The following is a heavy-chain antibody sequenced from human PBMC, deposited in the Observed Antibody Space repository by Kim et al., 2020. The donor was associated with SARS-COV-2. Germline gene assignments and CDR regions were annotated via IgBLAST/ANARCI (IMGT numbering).Heavy chain of an antibody. CDR3: AKVTSGSSGWFEYFQR. D-gene: IGHD6-19*01. CDR1: GFTFNSYT. Sequence: GGSLRLSCAASGFTFNSYTMSWVRQAPGKGLEWVSGIRQSGSNTEYADSVKGRFSISRDNSKNTLYLQMNRLRAEDTAVYYCAKVTSGSSGWFEYFQRWGQGTLVTVSS. CDR2: IRQSGSNT. V-gene: IGHV3-23*01. J-gene: IGHJ1*01.